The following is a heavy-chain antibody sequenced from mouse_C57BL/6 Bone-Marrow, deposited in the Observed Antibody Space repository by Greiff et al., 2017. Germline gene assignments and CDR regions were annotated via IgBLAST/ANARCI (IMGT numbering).Heavy chain of an antibody. Sequence: EVKLVESGGGLVQPGGSLKLSCAASGFTFSDYGMAWVRQAPRQGPEWVAFISNLAYSIYYADTVTGRFTLSRETAKNTLYLEMSSLRSEDTAMYYCARQGLGPYWYFDVWGKGTTVTVSS. J-gene: IGHJ1*03. CDR1: GFTFSDYG. CDR2: ISNLAYSI. V-gene: IGHV5-15*01. CDR3: ARQGLGPYWYFDV. D-gene: IGHD3-3*01.